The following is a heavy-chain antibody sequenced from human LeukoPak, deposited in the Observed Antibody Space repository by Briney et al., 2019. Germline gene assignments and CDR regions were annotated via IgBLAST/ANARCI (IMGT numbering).Heavy chain of an antibody. CDR2: IHSGGST. Sequence: GSLRLSCAASGFTVSSNFMSWVRQAPGKGLEWVSVIHSGGSTYYADSVKGRFTISRDNAKNSLYLQMNSLRGEDTAVYYCARDHDYWSVTDYWGQGTLVTVSS. CDR3: ARDHDYWSVTDY. V-gene: IGHV3-66*01. CDR1: GFTVSSNF. J-gene: IGHJ4*02. D-gene: IGHD3-3*01.